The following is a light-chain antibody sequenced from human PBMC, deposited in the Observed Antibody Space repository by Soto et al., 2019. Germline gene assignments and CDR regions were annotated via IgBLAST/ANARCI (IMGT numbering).Light chain of an antibody. CDR1: QSVSSY. Sequence: EIVLTQSPATLSLSPGERATLSCRASQSVSSYLAWYQQKPGQAPRLLIYDASNRATGIPARFSVSGSGTDVTLTISSLEPEDFAVYYCQQRSNWPYTFGQGTKLEIK. CDR2: DAS. J-gene: IGKJ2*01. V-gene: IGKV3-11*01. CDR3: QQRSNWPYT.